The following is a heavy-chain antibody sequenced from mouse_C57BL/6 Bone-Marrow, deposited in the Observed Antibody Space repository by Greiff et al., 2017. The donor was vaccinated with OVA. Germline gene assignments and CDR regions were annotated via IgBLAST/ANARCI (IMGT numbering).Heavy chain of an antibody. D-gene: IGHD4-1*01. CDR2: IDPSDSYT. Sequence: QVHVKQPGAELVMPGASVKLSCKASGYTFTSYWMHWVKQRPGQGLEWIGEIDPSDSYTNYNQKFKGKSTLTVDKSSSTAYMQLSSLTSEDSAVYYCARALGRFYFDYWGQGTTLTVSS. J-gene: IGHJ2*01. CDR3: ARALGRFYFDY. CDR1: GYTFTSYW. V-gene: IGHV1-69*01.